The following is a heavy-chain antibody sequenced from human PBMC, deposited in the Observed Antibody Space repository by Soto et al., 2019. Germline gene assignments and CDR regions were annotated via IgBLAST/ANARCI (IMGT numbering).Heavy chain of an antibody. J-gene: IGHJ2*01. CDR3: ARPTVSQLGYWYFDL. V-gene: IGHV5-10-1*01. Sequence: PGESLKISCKGSGYSFTSYWISWVRQMPGKGLEWMGRIDPSDSYTNYSPSFQGHVTISADKSISTAYLQWSSLKASDTAMYYCARPTVSQLGYWYFDLWGRGTLVTVS. CDR2: IDPSDSYT. D-gene: IGHD1-1*01. CDR1: GYSFTSYW.